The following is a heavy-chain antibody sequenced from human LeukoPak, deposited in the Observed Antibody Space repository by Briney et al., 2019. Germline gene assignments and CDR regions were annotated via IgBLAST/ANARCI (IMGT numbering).Heavy chain of an antibody. CDR2: ISGSGGSP. CDR3: AKRGLVGSSGFKNNWFDP. Sequence: GGSLRLSCAASGFTFSSYAMSWVRQAPGKGLEWVSTISGSGGSPYYADSVKGRFTISRDNSKNTLYLQMNSLRAEDTAVYYCAKRGLVGSSGFKNNWFDPWGQGTLVTVSS. D-gene: IGHD3-22*01. V-gene: IGHV3-23*01. CDR1: GFTFSSYA. J-gene: IGHJ5*02.